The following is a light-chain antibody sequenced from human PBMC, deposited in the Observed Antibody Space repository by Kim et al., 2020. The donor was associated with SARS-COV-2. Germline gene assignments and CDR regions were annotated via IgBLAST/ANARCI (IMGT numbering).Light chain of an antibody. CDR3: AAWDDSLNGYV. Sequence: QSVLTQPPSASGTPGQRVTISCSGSSSNIGSNTVNWYQQLPETAPKLLIYSDSQRPSGVPDRFSGSKSGTSASLAISGLQSEDGADYYCAAWDDSLNGYVFATGTKVTVL. CDR2: SDS. CDR1: SSNIGSNT. V-gene: IGLV1-44*01. J-gene: IGLJ1*01.